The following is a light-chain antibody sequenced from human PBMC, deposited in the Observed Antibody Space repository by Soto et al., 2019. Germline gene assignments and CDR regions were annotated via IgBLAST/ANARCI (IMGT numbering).Light chain of an antibody. V-gene: IGKV3-20*01. CDR3: QQYGSSPRT. Sequence: EIVLTQSPGTLSLSPGERATLSCRASQSASSNYLAWYQQNPGQAPRLLIYGASSRATGIPDRFSGSGSGTDFTLTISRLEPEDFAVYYCQQYGSSPRTFGQGTKVDIK. CDR1: QSASSNY. J-gene: IGKJ1*01. CDR2: GAS.